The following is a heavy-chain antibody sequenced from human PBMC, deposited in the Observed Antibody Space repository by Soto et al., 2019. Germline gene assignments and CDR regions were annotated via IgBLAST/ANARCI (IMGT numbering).Heavy chain of an antibody. CDR3: ARGMETHTRGGYYFDY. Sequence: ASVKVSCKASGYTFTGYYMHWVRQAPGQGLEWMGWINPNSGGTNYAQKFQGWVTMTRDTSISTAYMELSRLRSDDTAVYYCARGMETHTRGGYYFDYWGRGTLVTVSS. CDR1: GYTFTGYY. J-gene: IGHJ4*02. CDR2: INPNSGGT. V-gene: IGHV1-2*04. D-gene: IGHD6-13*01.